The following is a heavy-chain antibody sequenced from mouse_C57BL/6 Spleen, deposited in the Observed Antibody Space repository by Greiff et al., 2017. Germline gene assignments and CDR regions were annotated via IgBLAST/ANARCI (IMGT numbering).Heavy chain of an antibody. CDR3: ARHEEGIYYGSRDAMDY. CDR2: FYPGSGSI. CDR1: GYTFTEYT. V-gene: IGHV1-62-2*01. Sequence: QVQLQQSGAELVKPGASVKLSCKASGYTFTEYTIHWVKQRSGQGLEWIGWFYPGSGSIKYNEKFKDKATLTADKSSSTVYMELSRLTSEDSAVYFCARHEEGIYYGSRDAMDYWGQGTSVTVSS. D-gene: IGHD1-1*01. J-gene: IGHJ4*01.